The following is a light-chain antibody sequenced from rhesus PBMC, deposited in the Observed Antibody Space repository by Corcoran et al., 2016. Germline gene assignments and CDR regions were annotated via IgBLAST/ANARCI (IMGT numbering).Light chain of an antibody. V-gene: IGKV4-1*01. J-gene: IGKJ1*01. CDR3: QQYYTTPQT. Sequence: DIVMTQSPDSLAVSLGERITMNCKSSQSLLYSSNNKNYLAWYQQKPGQAPKVLNYWASTRESGVPHRFSGSGSGADFTLTISGLQAEKMAVYCCQQYYTTPQTFGKGTKVEIK. CDR2: WAS. CDR1: QSLLYSSNNKNY.